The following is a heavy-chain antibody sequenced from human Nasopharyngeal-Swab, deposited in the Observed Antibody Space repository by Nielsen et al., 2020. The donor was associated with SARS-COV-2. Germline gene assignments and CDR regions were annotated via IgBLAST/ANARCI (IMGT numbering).Heavy chain of an antibody. V-gene: IGHV3-13*01. CDR3: ARAGYSSGWFSGRWYFDL. Sequence: GALKISCAASGFTFSSYDMHWVRQATGKGLEWVSAIGTAGDTYYPGSVKGRFTISRENAKNSLYLQMNSLRVGDTAMYYCARAGYSSGWFSGRWYFDLWGRGTLVTVSS. CDR1: GFTFSSYD. CDR2: IGTAGDT. D-gene: IGHD6-19*01. J-gene: IGHJ2*01.